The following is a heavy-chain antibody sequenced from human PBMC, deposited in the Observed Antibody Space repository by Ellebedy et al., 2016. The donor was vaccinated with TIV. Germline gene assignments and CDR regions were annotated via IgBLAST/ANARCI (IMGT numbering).Heavy chain of an antibody. CDR2: ISSSSSYI. CDR3: ARDYSSGSLGYYYYGMDV. V-gene: IGHV3-21*01. CDR1: GFTFSSYS. D-gene: IGHD1-26*01. Sequence: GESLKISCAASGFTFSSYSMNWVRQAPGKGLEWVSSISSSSSYIYYADSVKGRFTISRDNAKNSLYLQMNSLRAEDTAVYYCARDYSSGSLGYYYYGMDVWGQGTTVTVSS. J-gene: IGHJ6*02.